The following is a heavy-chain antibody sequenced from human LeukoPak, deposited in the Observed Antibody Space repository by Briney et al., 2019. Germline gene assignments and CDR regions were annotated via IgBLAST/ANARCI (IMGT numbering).Heavy chain of an antibody. Sequence: SVKVSCKASGGTFNTYVITWVRHAPGQGLEWMGGIIPIFGTANYAQKFQGRVTITADESTNTAYMELSSLRSEDTAVYYCARNDFWSGYYYYFDYWGQEPWSPSPQ. D-gene: IGHD3-3*01. J-gene: IGHJ4*01. CDR2: IIPIFGTA. V-gene: IGHV1-69*13. CDR3: ARNDFWSGYYYYFDY. CDR1: GGTFNTYV.